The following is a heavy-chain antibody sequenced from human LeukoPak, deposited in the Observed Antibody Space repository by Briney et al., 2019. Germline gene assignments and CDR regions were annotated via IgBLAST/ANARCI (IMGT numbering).Heavy chain of an antibody. Sequence: GGSLRLSCAASGFTFSSYEMNWVRQAPGKGLEWVSHISSSGSTIYYADSVKGRFTISRDNAKNPLFLQMNSLRAEDTAVYYCARTYYSDYWGQGTLVTVSS. J-gene: IGHJ4*02. V-gene: IGHV3-48*03. CDR1: GFTFSSYE. CDR2: ISSSGSTI. CDR3: ARTYYSDY.